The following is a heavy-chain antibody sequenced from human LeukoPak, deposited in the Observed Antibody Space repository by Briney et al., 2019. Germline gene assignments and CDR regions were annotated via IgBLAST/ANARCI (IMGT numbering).Heavy chain of an antibody. Sequence: GRSLRLSCAASGFTFSSYAIHWARQAPGKGLEWVAVISYDGSKKYYADSVKGRFTISRGNSKNTLYLQMNSLRAEDTAVYYCARDLKGAIGYYDSSGYYPSGTFDIWGQGTMVTVSS. CDR3: ARDLKGAIGYYDSSGYYPSGTFDI. CDR1: GFTFSSYA. V-gene: IGHV3-30*04. D-gene: IGHD3-22*01. CDR2: ISYDGSKK. J-gene: IGHJ3*02.